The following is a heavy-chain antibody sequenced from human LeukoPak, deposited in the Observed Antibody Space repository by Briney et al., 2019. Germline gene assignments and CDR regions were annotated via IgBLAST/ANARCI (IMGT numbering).Heavy chain of an antibody. V-gene: IGHV4-59*01. CDR1: GVSITSNY. CDR3: ARSSGRSYGDFDY. D-gene: IGHD5-18*01. J-gene: IGHJ4*02. CDR2: THHSGAT. Sequence: PSETLSLTCSVSGVSITSNYWSWIRQPPGKGLEWLGYTHHSGATSYNPSLKSRSTMSLDTSNNQFSLKLSSVTAADTAVYYCARSSGRSYGDFDYWGQGNLVTVSS.